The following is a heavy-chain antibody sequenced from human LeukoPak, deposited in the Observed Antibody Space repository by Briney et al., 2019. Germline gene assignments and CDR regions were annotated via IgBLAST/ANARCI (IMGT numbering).Heavy chain of an antibody. J-gene: IGHJ3*02. Sequence: SETLSLTCAVYGGSFSGYYWSWIRQPPGKGLEWIGEINHSGSTNYNPSLKCRVTISVDTSKNQFSLKLSSVTAADTAVYYCARGLMNYYDSSGYYYDIWGQGTMVTVSS. D-gene: IGHD3-22*01. CDR3: ARGLMNYYDSSGYYYDI. CDR2: INHSGST. CDR1: GGSFSGYY. V-gene: IGHV4-34*01.